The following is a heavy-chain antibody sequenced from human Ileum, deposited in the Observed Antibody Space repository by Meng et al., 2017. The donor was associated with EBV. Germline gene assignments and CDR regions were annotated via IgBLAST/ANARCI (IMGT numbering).Heavy chain of an antibody. V-gene: IGHV4-4*02. CDR2: VYHRGDT. J-gene: IGHJ4*02. CDR1: GDSISSEIW. Sequence: QVELEESGPGLVKPSGTLALTCTVSGDSISSEIWWSWDRQPPGKGLEWIGEVYHRGDTNYNPSLKSRVDISVDKSKNQFYLSLFSVTAADTAVYYCGRDQGRELINHWGQGTLVTVSS. D-gene: IGHD1-7*01. CDR3: GRDQGRELINH.